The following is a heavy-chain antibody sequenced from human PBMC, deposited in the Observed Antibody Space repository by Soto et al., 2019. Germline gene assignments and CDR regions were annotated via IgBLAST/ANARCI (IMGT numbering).Heavy chain of an antibody. Sequence: QVQLQQWGAGLLKPSETLSLNCAVTGGSLSGYYWSWIRQPPGKGLEWIGEVKDGGHTNYSPSLRGRVTMSSDQSNNQFSRRLNSVTAADTGVYYCARGQEGVVATHWDQGSLVTVSS. CDR2: VKDGGHT. CDR3: ARGQEGVVATH. D-gene: IGHD5-12*01. V-gene: IGHV4-34*01. CDR1: GGSLSGYY. J-gene: IGHJ4*02.